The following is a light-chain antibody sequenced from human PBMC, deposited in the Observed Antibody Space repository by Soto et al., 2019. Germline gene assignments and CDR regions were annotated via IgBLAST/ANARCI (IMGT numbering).Light chain of an antibody. Sequence: QSVLTQPPSVSGAPGQRVTISCTGSSSNIGAGYDVHWYQQLPGTAPNLLIYGNSNRPSGVPDRFSGSKSGTSASLAITGLRAEDEADYYCQSYDSSLSGWVLGGGTKLTVL. CDR2: GNS. CDR3: QSYDSSLSGWV. J-gene: IGLJ3*02. V-gene: IGLV1-40*01. CDR1: SSNIGAGYD.